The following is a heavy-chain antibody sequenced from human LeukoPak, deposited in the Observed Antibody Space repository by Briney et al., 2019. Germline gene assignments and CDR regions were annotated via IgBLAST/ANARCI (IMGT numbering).Heavy chain of an antibody. CDR2: ISYDGSNK. CDR1: GYTFSSYG. D-gene: IGHD5-12*01. CDR3: AKDRSRFSGYDSSYYYYRMDV. Sequence: GGSLRLSCAASGYTFSSYGMHWVRQAPGKGLEWVAVISYDGSNKNYADSGKGRFTISRDNSKNTLYLQMNSLRAEDTAVYYCAKDRSRFSGYDSSYYYYRMDVWGQGTTVTVSS. V-gene: IGHV3-30*18. J-gene: IGHJ6*02.